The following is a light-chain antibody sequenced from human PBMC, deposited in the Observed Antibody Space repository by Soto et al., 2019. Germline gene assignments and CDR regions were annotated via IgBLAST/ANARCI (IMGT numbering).Light chain of an antibody. CDR1: SGDIGSYNR. J-gene: IGLJ1*01. Sequence: QSVLTQPASVSGSPGQSITISCTGTSGDIGSYNRVSWYQQHPGKAPKLIIYEVTDRPSGVSNRFSGSKSGNTASLTISGLQAEVEAEYYCSSYTNNNTRACVFGTGTKVTVL. CDR2: EVT. V-gene: IGLV2-14*01. CDR3: SSYTNNNTRACV.